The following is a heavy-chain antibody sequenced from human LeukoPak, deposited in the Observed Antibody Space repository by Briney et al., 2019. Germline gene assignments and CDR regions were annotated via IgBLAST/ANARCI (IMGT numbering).Heavy chain of an antibody. CDR3: ARDRGSSGWFDP. J-gene: IGHJ5*02. CDR2: IYYSGST. Sequence: KPSETQSLTCTVSGGSISSGDYYWSWIRQPPGKGLEWIGYIYYSGSTYYNPSLKSRVTISVDTSKNQFSLKLSSVTAADTAVYYCARDRGSSGWFDPWGQGTLVTVSS. V-gene: IGHV4-30-4*08. CDR1: GGSISSGDYY. D-gene: IGHD6-6*01.